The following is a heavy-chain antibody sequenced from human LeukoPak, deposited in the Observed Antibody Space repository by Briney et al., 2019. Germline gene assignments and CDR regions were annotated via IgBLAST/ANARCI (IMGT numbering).Heavy chain of an antibody. J-gene: IGHJ4*02. CDR3: ARLIVGATTKIYYFDY. CDR1: GYSISSGYY. D-gene: IGHD1-26*01. Sequence: KPSETLSLTCTVSGYSISSGYYWGWIRQPPGKGLEWIGCIYHSGSTYYNPSLKSRVTISVDTSKNQFSLKLSSVTAADTAVYYCARLIVGATTKIYYFDYWGQGTLVTVSS. CDR2: IYHSGST. V-gene: IGHV4-38-2*02.